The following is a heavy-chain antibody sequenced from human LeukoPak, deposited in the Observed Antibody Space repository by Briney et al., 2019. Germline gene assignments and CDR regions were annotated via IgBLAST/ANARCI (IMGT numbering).Heavy chain of an antibody. CDR3: ARDRATDYYDSSGYSDY. CDR2: ISSSSSTI. CDR1: GFTFSSYS. D-gene: IGHD3-22*01. J-gene: IGHJ4*02. Sequence: GGSLRLSCAASGFTFSSYSMNWVRQAPGKGLEWVSYISSSSSTIYYADSVKGRFTISRDNAKNSLYLRMNSLRAEDTAVYYCARDRATDYYDSSGYSDYWGQGTLVTVSS. V-gene: IGHV3-48*01.